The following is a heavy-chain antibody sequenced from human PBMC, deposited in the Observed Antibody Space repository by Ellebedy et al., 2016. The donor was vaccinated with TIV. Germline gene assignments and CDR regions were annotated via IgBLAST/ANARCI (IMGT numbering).Heavy chain of an antibody. J-gene: IGHJ4*02. CDR3: LRPFDH. CDR1: GFTFSSYA. D-gene: IGHD6-6*01. Sequence: GESLKISCAASGFTFSSYAMHWVRQAPGKGLEWVAVISDDRINKEYADSVKGRFTISRDNSKNTLYLQMTSLRPEDTAVYYCLRPFDHWGQGTLVTVSS. CDR2: ISDDRINK. V-gene: IGHV3-30*14.